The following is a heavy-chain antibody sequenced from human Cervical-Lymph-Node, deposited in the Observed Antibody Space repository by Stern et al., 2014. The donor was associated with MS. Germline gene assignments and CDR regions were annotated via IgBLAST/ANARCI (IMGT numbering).Heavy chain of an antibody. CDR2: IYSDGSRT. CDR3: ARECTGTSCYLRYFDY. D-gene: IGHD2-2*01. Sequence: EVHLVESGGDLVQPGGSLRLSCTASGFTFSNSWMHWVRQAPGKGLVWVSRIYSDGSRTDYADSVKGRFTISRDNAKNTLYLRMNSLRAEDTAVYYCARECTGTSCYLRYFDYWGQGTLVTVSS. CDR1: GFTFSNSW. J-gene: IGHJ4*02. V-gene: IGHV3-74*02.